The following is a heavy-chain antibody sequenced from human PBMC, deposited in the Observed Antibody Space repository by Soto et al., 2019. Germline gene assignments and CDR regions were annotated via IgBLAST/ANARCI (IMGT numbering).Heavy chain of an antibody. D-gene: IGHD1-26*01. Sequence: QITLKESGPMLVKPTQTLTLTCTFSGFSLSTSGVGVGWIRQPPGKALEWLALIYWDDDKRYSPSLKSRLTIPKDTSKNQVVLTMTNMDPVDTATYYCAHSRIVGARSTWFDPWGQGTLVTVSS. CDR1: GFSLSTSGVG. V-gene: IGHV2-5*02. CDR3: AHSRIVGARSTWFDP. J-gene: IGHJ5*02. CDR2: IYWDDDK.